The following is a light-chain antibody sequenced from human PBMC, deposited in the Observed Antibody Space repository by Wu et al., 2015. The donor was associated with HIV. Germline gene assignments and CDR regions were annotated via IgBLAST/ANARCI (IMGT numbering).Light chain of an antibody. V-gene: IGKV3-20*01. J-gene: IGKJ1*01. CDR1: QSVSSSY. CDR2: GAS. CDR3: QQYGSPWT. Sequence: EIVLTQSPGTLSLSPRERATLSCRASQSVSSSYLAWYQQKPGQAPRLLIYGASSRATGIPDRFSGSGSGTDFTLTISRLEPEDFAVYYCQQYGSPWTFGQGTKVE.